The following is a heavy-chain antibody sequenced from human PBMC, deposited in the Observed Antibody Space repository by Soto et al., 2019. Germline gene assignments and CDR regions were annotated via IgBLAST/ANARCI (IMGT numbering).Heavy chain of an antibody. J-gene: IGHJ4*02. D-gene: IGHD3-22*01. Sequence: ASVKVSCKASGYTFTSYYIHWVRQAPGQGLEWMGWINTITGGTNYAPKFQGRVTMTRDTSITTAYMELSRLRSDDTAVYYCARNYYDSSDRDYLDYWGQATPVSGS. V-gene: IGHV1-2*02. CDR1: GYTFTSYY. CDR2: INTITGGT. CDR3: ARNYYDSSDRDYLDY.